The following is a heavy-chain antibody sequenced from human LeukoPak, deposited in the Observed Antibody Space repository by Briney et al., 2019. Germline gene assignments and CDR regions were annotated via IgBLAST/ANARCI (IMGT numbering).Heavy chain of an antibody. CDR2: IHPRRGDT. D-gene: IGHD6-13*01. CDR3: ARGSIRSIAAAGIFDY. Sequence: ASVKVSCKTSGYSFTAFYIHWVRQAPGQGLEWMGWIHPRRGDTNYAQKFQGRVTMTRDTSISTSSLRSDDTAVYYCARGSIRSIAAAGIFDYWGQGTLVTVSS. V-gene: IGHV1-2*02. J-gene: IGHJ4*02. CDR1: GYSFTAFY.